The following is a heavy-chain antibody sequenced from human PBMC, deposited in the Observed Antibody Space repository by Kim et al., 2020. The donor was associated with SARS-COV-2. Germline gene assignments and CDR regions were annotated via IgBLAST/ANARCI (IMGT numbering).Heavy chain of an antibody. CDR3: ARADYGDYYYYYGMDV. D-gene: IGHD4-17*01. V-gene: IGHV1-69*13. J-gene: IGHJ6*02. CDR2: IIPIFGTA. Sequence: SVKVSCKASGGTFSSYAISWVRQAPGQGLEWMGGIIPIFGTANYAQKFQGRVTITADESTSTAYMELSSLRSEDTAVYYCARADYGDYYYYYGMDVWGQGTTVTVSS. CDR1: GGTFSSYA.